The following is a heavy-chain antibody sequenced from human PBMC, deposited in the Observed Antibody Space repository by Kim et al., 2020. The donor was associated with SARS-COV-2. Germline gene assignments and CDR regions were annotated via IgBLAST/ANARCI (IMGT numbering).Heavy chain of an antibody. CDR1: GGTFSSYA. D-gene: IGHD1-26*01. J-gene: IGHJ6*02. CDR3: AIHRGGSYPFAYYYYYGMDV. V-gene: IGHV1-69*13. CDR2: IIPIFGTA. Sequence: SVKVSCKASGGTFSSYAISWVRQAPGQGLEWMGGIIPIFGTANYAQKFQGRVTITADESTSTAYMELSSLRSEDTAVYYCAIHRGGSYPFAYYYYYGMDVWGQGTTVTVSS.